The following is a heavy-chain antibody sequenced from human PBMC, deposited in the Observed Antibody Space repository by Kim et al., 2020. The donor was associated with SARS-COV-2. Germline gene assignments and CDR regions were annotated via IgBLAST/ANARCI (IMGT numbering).Heavy chain of an antibody. CDR3: ARANRQQLVRGYYYYGMDV. J-gene: IGHJ6*02. CDR1: GGSFSGYY. V-gene: IGHV4-34*01. D-gene: IGHD6-13*01. Sequence: PSETLSLTCAVYGGSFSGYYWSWIRQPPGKGLEWIGEINHSGSTNYNPSLKSRVTISVDTSKNQFSLKLSSVTAADTAVYYCARANRQQLVRGYYYYGMDVWGQGTTVTVSS. CDR2: INHSGST.